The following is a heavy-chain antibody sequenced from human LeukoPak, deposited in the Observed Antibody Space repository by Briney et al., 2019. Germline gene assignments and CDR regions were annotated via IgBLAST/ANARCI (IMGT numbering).Heavy chain of an antibody. D-gene: IGHD6-13*01. J-gene: IGHJ5*02. CDR2: IYSGGGT. CDR1: RFTVSSNY. Sequence: PGGSLRLSCAASRFTVSSNYMTWVRQAPREGLEWVSVIYSGGGTYNADSVKGRFTISRDNAKNSLYLQMNSLRAEDTAVYYCASLHSSSWFNWFDPWGQGTLVTVSS. V-gene: IGHV3-66*01. CDR3: ASLHSSSWFNWFDP.